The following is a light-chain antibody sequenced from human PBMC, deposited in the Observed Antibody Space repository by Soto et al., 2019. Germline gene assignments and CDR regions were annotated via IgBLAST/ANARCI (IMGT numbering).Light chain of an antibody. CDR3: AAWDDSLNGHLV. Sequence: QSVLTQPPSVSAAPGQSVTISCSGSTHNIGRHSVNWYRQVPGTAPKVIMFANDERPSGVPDRISGSKSGTSASLAISGLQSEDEAVYYCAAWDDSLNGHLVFGGGTKLTVL. CDR2: AND. J-gene: IGLJ3*02. CDR1: THNIGRHS. V-gene: IGLV1-44*01.